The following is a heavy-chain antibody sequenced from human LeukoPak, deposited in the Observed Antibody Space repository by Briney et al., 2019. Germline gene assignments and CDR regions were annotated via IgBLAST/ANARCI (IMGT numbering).Heavy chain of an antibody. V-gene: IGHV3-53*01. CDR3: ARLAAGYWYFDL. CDR1: GFSVSSNH. CDR2: MYGGGAT. J-gene: IGHJ2*01. D-gene: IGHD3-22*01. Sequence: GGSLRLSCTASGFSVSSNHMSWVRQAPGKGLEWVSLMYGGGATSYAESVKGRFTLSRDNSKNTPFFEMNSLRAEDTAVYYCARLAAGYWYFDLWGRGTLVTVSS.